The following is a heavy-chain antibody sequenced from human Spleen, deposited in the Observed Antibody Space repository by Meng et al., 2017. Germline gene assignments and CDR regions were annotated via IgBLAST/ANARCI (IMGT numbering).Heavy chain of an antibody. CDR2: INASGGGT. CDR1: GYSFKNFY. V-gene: IGHV1-46*02. J-gene: IGHJ4*02. CDR3: ACVPWLGTY. Sequence: QVPLVQCGAEVMKPGASVTVFCKASGYSFKNFYIHWVRQAPGQGPDGRGFINASGGGTSYALDFQCRVTRTKDTSTSTIYMELSSLRSEDTAVYYCACVPWLGTYWGQGTLVTVSS. D-gene: IGHD3-10*01.